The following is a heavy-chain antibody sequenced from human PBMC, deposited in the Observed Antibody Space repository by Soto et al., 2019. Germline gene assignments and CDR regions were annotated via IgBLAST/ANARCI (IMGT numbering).Heavy chain of an antibody. CDR3: ARGVRITMVRGVMEHYYYGMDV. J-gene: IGHJ6*02. D-gene: IGHD3-10*01. CDR1: GDTISTGGYS. V-gene: IGHV4-30-2*01. Sequence: PSETLSLTCGVSGDTISTGGYSWAWIRQPPGKALEWIGHTYHSGNPYYNPSLKSRVIISVDTSKNQFSLKLSSVTAADTAVYYCARGVRITMVRGVMEHYYYGMDVWGQGTTVTVSS. CDR2: TYHSGNP.